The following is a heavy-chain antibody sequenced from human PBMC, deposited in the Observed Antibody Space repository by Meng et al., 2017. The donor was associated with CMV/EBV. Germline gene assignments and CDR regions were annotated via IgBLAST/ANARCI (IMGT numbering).Heavy chain of an antibody. CDR2: SSSKVNGGTM. V-gene: IGHV3-15*01. D-gene: IGHD1-1*01. J-gene: IGHJ5*02. CDR3: VTDPPLTRGGWFDP. CDR1: GTSFWNLW. Sequence: SGTSFWNLWRTSLRQAPGRGLEWVGLSSSKVNGGTMDYAALVKDRFIISIDESKSTLYLQINNLKSEDTAVDYCVTDPPLTRGGWFDPWGRGTLVTVSS.